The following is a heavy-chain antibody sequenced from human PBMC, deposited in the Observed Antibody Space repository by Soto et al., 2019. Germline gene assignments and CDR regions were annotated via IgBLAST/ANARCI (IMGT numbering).Heavy chain of an antibody. CDR2: ISAYNGNT. J-gene: IGHJ6*02. V-gene: IGHV1-18*01. Sequence: ASVKVSCKASGYTFTSYGISWVRQAPGQGLEWMGWISAYNGNTNYAQKLQGRVTMTTDTSTSTAYMELRSLRSDDTAVYYCARDERIFGAVNILNYYYGMDVWGQGTTVTVSS. CDR3: ARDERIFGAVNILNYYYGMDV. CDR1: GYTFTSYG. D-gene: IGHD3-3*01.